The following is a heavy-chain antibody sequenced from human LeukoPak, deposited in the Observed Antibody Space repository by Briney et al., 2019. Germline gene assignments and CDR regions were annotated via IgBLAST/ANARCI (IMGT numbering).Heavy chain of an antibody. V-gene: IGHV4-39*07. Sequence: SETLSLTCTVSDGSISSSTYYWGWIRQPPGKGLEWIGSIYYSGSTYYSPSLESRVTISIDRSKNQFSLKLSSLTAADTAVYYCARGGGSCSSSNCSDSWGQGTLVTVSS. CDR2: IYYSGST. CDR1: DGSISSSTYY. D-gene: IGHD2-2*01. J-gene: IGHJ5*01. CDR3: ARGGGSCSSSNCSDS.